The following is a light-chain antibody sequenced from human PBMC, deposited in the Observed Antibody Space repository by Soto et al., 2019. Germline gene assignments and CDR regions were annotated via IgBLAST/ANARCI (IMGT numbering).Light chain of an antibody. CDR1: QSVGTN. CDR3: QQYNNWPYT. J-gene: IGKJ2*01. Sequence: EIAMTQSPATLSVFPGERATLSCRASQSVGTNLVWYQQKPGQAPKLLIYGTFTRATGIPLRFSGSGSGTEFTLTISSPQSEDFAVYYCQQYNNWPYTFGQGTKLEI. CDR2: GTF. V-gene: IGKV3-15*01.